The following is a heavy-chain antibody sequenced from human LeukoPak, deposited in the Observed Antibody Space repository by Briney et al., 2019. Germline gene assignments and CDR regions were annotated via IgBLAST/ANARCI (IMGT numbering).Heavy chain of an antibody. J-gene: IGHJ6*02. CDR2: ISSSSIYI. CDR3: AKDLNYYDSSGYWSPYYYGMDV. V-gene: IGHV3-21*01. D-gene: IGHD3-22*01. Sequence: GGSLRLSCAASGFTFSSYSMNGVRQAPGKGLEWVSSISSSSIYIYYADSVKGRFTISRDNAKNSLYLQMNSLRAEDTAVYYCAKDLNYYDSSGYWSPYYYGMDVWGQGTTVTVSS. CDR1: GFTFSSYS.